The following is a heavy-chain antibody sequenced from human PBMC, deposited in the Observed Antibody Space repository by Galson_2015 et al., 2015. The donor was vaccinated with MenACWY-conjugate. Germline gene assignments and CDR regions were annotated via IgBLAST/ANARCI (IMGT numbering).Heavy chain of an antibody. CDR1: EFSFSDYA. D-gene: IGHD6-19*01. CDR2: ISGDGGTT. V-gene: IGHV3-23*02. CDR3: AKGPLRYSSGWYYFDY. J-gene: IGHJ4*02. Sequence: RLSCAASEFSFSDYAMNWVRQAPGKGLEWVATISGDGGTTYYGDSVKGRCTISRDNRKDTLVLQMNSLRGEDTAIYYCAKGPLRYSSGWYYFDYWGQGTLVTVSS.